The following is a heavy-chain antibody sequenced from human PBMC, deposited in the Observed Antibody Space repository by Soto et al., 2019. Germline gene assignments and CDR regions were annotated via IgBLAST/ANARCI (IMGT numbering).Heavy chain of an antibody. Sequence: PSETLSLTCIVAGGSISSSSYYWGCIRQPPGKGLEWIGSIHYSGSTYYNPSLKSRVTMSVDTSKNQFSLKLSSVTAADTAVYYCARERYPPPGEGSYYGMDVWGQGTTVTVAS. D-gene: IGHD3-9*01. CDR3: ARERYPPPGEGSYYGMDV. V-gene: IGHV4-39*02. CDR1: GGSISSSSYY. J-gene: IGHJ6*02. CDR2: IHYSGST.